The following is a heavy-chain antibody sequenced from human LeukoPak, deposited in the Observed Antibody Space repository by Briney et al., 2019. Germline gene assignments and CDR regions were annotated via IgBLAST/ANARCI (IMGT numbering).Heavy chain of an antibody. CDR2: ISYSGST. J-gene: IGHJ4*02. D-gene: IGHD3-22*01. CDR3: ARDDGMIGEY. CDR1: GYSISSCYY. Sequence: SETLSLTCTVSGYSISSCYYWAWIRQSPGKGLEWIGSISYSGSTYYNPSLKSRVTISVDTSNNQFSLKLSSVTAADTAVYFCARDDGMIGEYWGQGTLVTVSS. V-gene: IGHV4-38-2*02.